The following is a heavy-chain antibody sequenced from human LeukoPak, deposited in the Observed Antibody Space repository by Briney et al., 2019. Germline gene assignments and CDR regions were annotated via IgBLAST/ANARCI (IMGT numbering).Heavy chain of an antibody. J-gene: IGHJ4*02. D-gene: IGHD2-15*01. Sequence: ASVKVSCKASGYPFSRYDLNWVRQATGQGLEWMGWMNPNSGNAGYAQKFQGRVTMTRSTSISTAYMELSSLRSDDTAVYYCARDWEGSCSDSACFRLDYWGQGTLVTVSS. CDR2: MNPNSGNA. CDR3: ARDWEGSCSDSACFRLDY. V-gene: IGHV1-8*01. CDR1: GYPFSRYD.